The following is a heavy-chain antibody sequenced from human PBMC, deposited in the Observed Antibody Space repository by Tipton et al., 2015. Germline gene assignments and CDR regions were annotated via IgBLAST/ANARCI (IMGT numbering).Heavy chain of an antibody. CDR1: GYTFTSYD. J-gene: IGHJ4*01. Sequence: QSGAEVKKPGASVKVSCKASGYTFTSYDIHWVRQAPGQGLQWMGWISAYNGNTNYGETLQRRVTMTTDTSTSTAYMELRSLRSDDTAIYFCARDPVGVAGVDFDYWGQGTLVSVSS. CDR2: ISAYNGNT. D-gene: IGHD6-19*01. CDR3: ARDPVGVAGVDFDY. V-gene: IGHV1-18*01.